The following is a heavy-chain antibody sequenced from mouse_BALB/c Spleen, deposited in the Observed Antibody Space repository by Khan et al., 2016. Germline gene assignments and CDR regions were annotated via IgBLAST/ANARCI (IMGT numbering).Heavy chain of an antibody. V-gene: IGHV9-2-1*01. CDR2: INTENGEP. CDR3: ARSTVVARNYYAMDY. CDR1: GYTFTDYS. J-gene: IGHJ4*01. Sequence: QVQLKQSGPELKKPGETVKISCKASGYTFTDYSMHWVKQAPGKGLKWMGWINTENGEPTYADDFKGRFAFSLETSASTAYLEINNLKKEETATYFCARSTVVARNYYAMDYWGQGTSVTVSS. D-gene: IGHD1-1*01.